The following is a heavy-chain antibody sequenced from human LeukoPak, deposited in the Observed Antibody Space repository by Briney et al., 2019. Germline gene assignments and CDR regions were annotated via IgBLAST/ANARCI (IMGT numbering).Heavy chain of an antibody. J-gene: IGHJ4*02. CDR3: ARDLTMVRGVTPDC. D-gene: IGHD3-10*01. V-gene: IGHV1-8*01. CDR2: MNPNSGNT. CDR1: GYTFTSYD. Sequence: GASVKVSCKASGYTFTSYDINWVRQATGQGLEWMGWMNPNSGNTGYAQKFQGRVTMTRNTSISTAYMELSSLRSEDTAVYYCARDLTMVRGVTPDCWGQGTLVTVSS.